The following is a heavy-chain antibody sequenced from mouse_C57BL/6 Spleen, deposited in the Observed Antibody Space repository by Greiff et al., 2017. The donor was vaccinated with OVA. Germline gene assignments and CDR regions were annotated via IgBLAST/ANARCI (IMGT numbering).Heavy chain of an antibody. J-gene: IGHJ2*01. CDR1: GFTFSDYG. CDR3: ARDTTVVATSTFDY. Sequence: EVQVVESGGGLVKPGGSLKLSCAASGFTFSDYGMHWVRQAPEQGLEWVAYISSGSSTIYYADTVKGRFTISRDNAKNTLFLQMTSLRSEDTAMYYCARDTTVVATSTFDYWGQGTTLTVSS. V-gene: IGHV5-17*01. D-gene: IGHD1-1*01. CDR2: ISSGSSTI.